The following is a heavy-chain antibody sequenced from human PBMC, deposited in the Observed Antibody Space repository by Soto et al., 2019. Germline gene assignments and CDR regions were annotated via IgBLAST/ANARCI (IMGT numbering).Heavy chain of an antibody. D-gene: IGHD3-3*01. J-gene: IGHJ6*02. CDR2: ISYDGSNK. V-gene: IGHV3-30*18. Sequence: GGSLRLSCAASGFTFSSYGMHWVRQAPGKGLEWVAVISYDGSNKYYADSVKGRFTISRDNSKNTLYLQMNSLRAEDTAVYYCANSRFLGWTQSVWGQGTTVTVSS. CDR1: GFTFSSYG. CDR3: ANSRFLGWTQSV.